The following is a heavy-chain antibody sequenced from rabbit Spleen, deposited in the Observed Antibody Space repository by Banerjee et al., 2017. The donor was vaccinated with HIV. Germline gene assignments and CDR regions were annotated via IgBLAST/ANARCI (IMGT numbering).Heavy chain of an antibody. D-gene: IGHD8-1*01. Sequence: QSLEESGGGLVQPEGSLALTCRASGFSFSSNDYMCWVRQAPGKGLEWISCIAGSSSAFTYSATWAKGRFTCSKTSSTTVTLQMTSLTVADTATYFCARDTGSSFSSYGMDLWGQGTLVTVS. CDR3: ARDTGSSFSSYGMDL. CDR2: IAGSSSAFT. V-gene: IGHV1S40*01. J-gene: IGHJ6*01. CDR1: GFSFSSNDY.